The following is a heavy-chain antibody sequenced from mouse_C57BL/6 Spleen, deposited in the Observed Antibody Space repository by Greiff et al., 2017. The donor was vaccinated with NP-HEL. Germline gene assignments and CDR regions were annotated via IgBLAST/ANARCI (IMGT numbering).Heavy chain of an antibody. V-gene: IGHV1-69*01. CDR3: ARRDYGSSYVAWFAY. J-gene: IGHJ3*01. CDR2: IDPSDSYT. Sequence: VQLQQPGAELVMPGASVKLSCKASGYTFTSYWMHWVKQRPGQGLEWIGEIDPSDSYTNYNQKFKGKSTLTVDKSSSTAYMQLSSLTSEDSAVYYCARRDYGSSYVAWFAYWGQGTLVTVSA. CDR1: GYTFTSYW. D-gene: IGHD1-1*01.